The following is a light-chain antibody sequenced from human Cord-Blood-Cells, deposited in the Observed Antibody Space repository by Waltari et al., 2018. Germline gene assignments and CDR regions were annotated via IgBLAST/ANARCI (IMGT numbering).Light chain of an antibody. CDR3: QQSYSTPYT. J-gene: IGKJ2*01. Sequence: DIQMTQSPSSLSASVGDRVNITCRASQSISSYLNWYQQKPGKAPKLLIYAASSLQSGVPSRFSGSGSGTDFTLTNSSLQPEDFATYYCQQSYSTPYTFGQGTKLEIK. CDR2: AAS. V-gene: IGKV1-39*01. CDR1: QSISSY.